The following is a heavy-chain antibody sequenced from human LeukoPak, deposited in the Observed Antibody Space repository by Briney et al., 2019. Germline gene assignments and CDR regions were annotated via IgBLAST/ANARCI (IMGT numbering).Heavy chain of an antibody. CDR2: ISAYNGNT. CDR1: GGTFSSYA. Sequence: ASVKVSCKASGGTFSSYAISWVRQAPGQGLEWMGWISAYNGNTNYAQKLQGRVTMTTDTSTSTAYMELRSLRSDDTAVYYCAREQNPQAFDYWGQGTLVTVSS. V-gene: IGHV1-18*01. J-gene: IGHJ4*02. CDR3: AREQNPQAFDY.